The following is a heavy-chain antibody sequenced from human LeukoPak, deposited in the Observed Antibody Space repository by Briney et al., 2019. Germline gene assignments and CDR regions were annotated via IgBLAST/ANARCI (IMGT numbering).Heavy chain of an antibody. CDR1: GGSISSYY. CDR3: ARVTGYVMEDYFDY. D-gene: IGHD6-13*01. V-gene: IGHV4-59*01. Sequence: PSQTLSLTCTVSGGSISSYYWSWIRQPPGKGLEWIGYIYYSGSTNYNPSLKSRVTISVDTSKNQFSLRLSSVTAADTAVYYCARVTGYVMEDYFDYWGQGTLVTVSS. CDR2: IYYSGST. J-gene: IGHJ4*02.